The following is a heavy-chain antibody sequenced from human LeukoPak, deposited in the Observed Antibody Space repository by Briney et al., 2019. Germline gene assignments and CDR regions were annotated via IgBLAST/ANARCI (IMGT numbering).Heavy chain of an antibody. D-gene: IGHD1-26*01. Sequence: GGSLRLSCAASGFTFSSYGMHWVRQAPGKGLEWVAVISYDGSNKYYADSVKGRFTISRDNSKNTLYLQMNSLRAEDTAVYYCAKECGELMDDAFDIWGQGTMVTVSS. CDR1: GFTFSSYG. CDR3: AKECGELMDDAFDI. V-gene: IGHV3-30*18. CDR2: ISYDGSNK. J-gene: IGHJ3*02.